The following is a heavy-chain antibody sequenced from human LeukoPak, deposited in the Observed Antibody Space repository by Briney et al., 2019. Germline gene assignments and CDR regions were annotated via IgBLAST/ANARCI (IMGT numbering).Heavy chain of an antibody. CDR1: GFTFSNYA. Sequence: GGSLRLSCVASGFTFSNYAMSWVRLAPGKGLEWVSSISSRSSYIYYADSLKGRFTISRDNAKNSLYLNIHSLRAEDTAVYYCARDRADPDYGDYVFAYWGQGTLVTVSS. J-gene: IGHJ4*02. V-gene: IGHV3-21*01. CDR2: ISSRSSYI. D-gene: IGHD4-17*01. CDR3: ARDRADPDYGDYVFAY.